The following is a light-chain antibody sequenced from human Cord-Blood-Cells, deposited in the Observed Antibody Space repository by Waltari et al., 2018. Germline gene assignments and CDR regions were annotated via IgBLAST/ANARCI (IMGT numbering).Light chain of an antibody. CDR2: YDS. Sequence: SYVLTQPPSVSVAPGKTARITCGGNNIGSKSVHWYQQKPGQAPVMVINYDSDRPSGFPKRVSGSNSGNAAALTSSRVEAGDEADYYCQVWDSSSDHVVFGGGTKPTVL. V-gene: IGLV3-21*04. J-gene: IGLJ2*01. CDR1: NIGSKS. CDR3: QVWDSSSDHVV.